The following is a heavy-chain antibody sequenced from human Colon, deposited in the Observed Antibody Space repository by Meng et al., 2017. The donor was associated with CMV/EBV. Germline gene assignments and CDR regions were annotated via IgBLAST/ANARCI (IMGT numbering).Heavy chain of an antibody. D-gene: IGHD3-3*01. CDR3: ARVRRAGNWRLFDY. CDR2: IGDSGGAT. CDR1: GFSFSNYE. Sequence: GGSLRLSCVVSGFSFSNYEMTWVRQAPGKGLESIAHIGDSGGATYYADSVKGRFTISRDNVKNSLYLQRSGLRAGDTSFYYCARVRRAGNWRLFDYWGQGTLVTVSS. J-gene: IGHJ4*02. V-gene: IGHV3-48*03.